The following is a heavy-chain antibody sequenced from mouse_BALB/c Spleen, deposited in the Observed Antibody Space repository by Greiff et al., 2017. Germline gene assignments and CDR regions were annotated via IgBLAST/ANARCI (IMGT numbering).Heavy chain of an antibody. Sequence: QVQLQQSGAELAKPGASVKMSCKASGYTFTSYWMHWVKQRPGQGLEWIGYINPSTGYTEYNQKFKDKATLPADKSSSTAYMQLSSLTSEDSAVYYCAYGSSYDYAMDYWGQGTSVTVSS. V-gene: IGHV1-7*01. CDR2: INPSTGYT. CDR1: GYTFTSYW. D-gene: IGHD1-1*01. J-gene: IGHJ4*01. CDR3: AYGSSYDYAMDY.